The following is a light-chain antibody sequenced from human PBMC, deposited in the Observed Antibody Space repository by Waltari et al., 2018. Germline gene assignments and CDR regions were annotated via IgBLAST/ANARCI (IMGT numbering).Light chain of an antibody. V-gene: IGKV3-15*01. Sequence: DIVMTQSPAALSVSPGERATLSCRASHTISSDLAWYPQKPGQAPRLLIYGASTRATGVPLRFSGSASGTQFTLTISSLQSEDFAVYHCQQYDKWPPTFGQGTKLEIK. CDR1: HTISSD. J-gene: IGKJ2*01. CDR3: QQYDKWPPT. CDR2: GAS.